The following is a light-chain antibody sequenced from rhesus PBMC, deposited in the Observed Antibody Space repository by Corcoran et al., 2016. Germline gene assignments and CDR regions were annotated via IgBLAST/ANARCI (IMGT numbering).Light chain of an antibody. V-gene: IGKV2-91*01. CDR1: QSLLHSDGYTY. CDR3: MQGTQLPPT. J-gene: IGKJ1*01. CDR2: LGS. Sequence: DIVMTQTPLSLPVTPGEPASISCRSSQSLLHSDGYTYLDWYLQKPGQSPQLLIYLGSNRASGVPDRFSGSGSGTDFTLKISRVEAEDVGGYYCMQGTQLPPTFGQGTKVEIK.